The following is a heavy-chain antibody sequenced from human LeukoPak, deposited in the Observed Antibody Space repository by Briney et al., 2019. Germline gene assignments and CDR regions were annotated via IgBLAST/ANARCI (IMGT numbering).Heavy chain of an antibody. CDR3: ARRYDTSGYSHAFDI. CDR2: ISYSGGT. J-gene: IGHJ3*02. Sequence: SETLSLTCTVSGGSISNYYWNWIRQPPGKELEWICYISYSGGTNYNPALKSRLTISVGTSQNQFSLKLTSVTAADTAVYYCARRYDTSGYSHAFDIWGLGTMVTVSS. CDR1: GGSISNYY. V-gene: IGHV4-59*01. D-gene: IGHD3-22*01.